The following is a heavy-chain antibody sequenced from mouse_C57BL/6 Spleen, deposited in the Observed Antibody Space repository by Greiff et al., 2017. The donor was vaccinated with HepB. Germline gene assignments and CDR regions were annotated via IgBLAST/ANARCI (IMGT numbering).Heavy chain of an antibody. J-gene: IGHJ2*01. CDR2: ISDGGSYT. V-gene: IGHV5-4*03. CDR1: GFTFSSYA. Sequence: EVKLVESGGGLVKPGGSLKLSCAASGFTFSSYAMSWVRQTPEKRLEWVATISDGGSYTYYPDNVKGRFTISRDNAKNNLYLQMSHLKSEDTAMYYCARAPTTTTVVETGFDYWGQGTTLTVSS. D-gene: IGHD1-1*01. CDR3: ARAPTTTTVVETGFDY.